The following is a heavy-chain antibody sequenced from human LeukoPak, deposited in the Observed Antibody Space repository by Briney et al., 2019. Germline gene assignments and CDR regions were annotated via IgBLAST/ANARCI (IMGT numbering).Heavy chain of an antibody. J-gene: IGHJ5*02. CDR3: AREGCSGGSCYSSPGNNWFDP. CDR2: INPSGGST. D-gene: IGHD2-15*01. CDR1: GYTLTELS. V-gene: IGHV1-46*01. Sequence: GASVKVSCKVSGYTLTELSMHWVRQAPGKGLEWMGIINPSGGSTSYAQKFQGRVTMTRDTSTSTVYMGLSSLRSEDTAVYYCAREGCSGGSCYSSPGNNWFDPWGQGTLVTVSS.